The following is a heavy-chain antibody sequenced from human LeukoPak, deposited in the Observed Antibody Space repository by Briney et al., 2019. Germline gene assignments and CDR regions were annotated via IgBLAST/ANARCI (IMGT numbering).Heavy chain of an antibody. V-gene: IGHV4-39*07. J-gene: IGHJ4*02. CDR1: GGSINTYY. D-gene: IGHD1-26*01. CDR2: IYYSGST. Sequence: SETLSLTCTVSGGSINTYYWGWIRQPPGKGLEWIGSIYYSGSTYYNPSLKSRVTISVDTSKNQFSLKLSSVTAADTAVYYCARDPRYSGTRSWGQGTLVTVSS. CDR3: ARDPRYSGTRS.